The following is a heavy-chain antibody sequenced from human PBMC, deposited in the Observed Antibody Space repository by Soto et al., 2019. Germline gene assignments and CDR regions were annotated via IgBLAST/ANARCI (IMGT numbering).Heavy chain of an antibody. CDR3: VRRSSGSYFDY. Sequence: EVQLLESGGGLVQPGGSLRLSCAASGFTFSSYAMNWLRQAPGTGLEWVSVISGSGGRTYYADSVKGRFTISRDNSKNTLYLQMNGLRAEDTAVYSWVRRSSGSYFDYWGEGTLVTLAS. CDR1: GFTFSSYA. V-gene: IGHV3-23*01. D-gene: IGHD6-19*01. J-gene: IGHJ4*02. CDR2: ISGSGGRT.